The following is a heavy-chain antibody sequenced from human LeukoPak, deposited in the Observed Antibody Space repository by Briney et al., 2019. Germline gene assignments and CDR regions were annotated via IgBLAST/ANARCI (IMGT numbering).Heavy chain of an antibody. CDR3: ARDLRGYSYGYDAV. J-gene: IGHJ4*02. Sequence: GGSLRLSCAASGFTVRSNYMSWVRQAPGKGLEWVSVIYSGGSTYYADSVKGRFTISRDNSKNTLYLQMNSLRAEDTAVYYCARDLRGYSYGYDAVWGQGTLVTVSS. D-gene: IGHD5-18*01. CDR1: GFTVRSNY. V-gene: IGHV3-53*01. CDR2: IYSGGST.